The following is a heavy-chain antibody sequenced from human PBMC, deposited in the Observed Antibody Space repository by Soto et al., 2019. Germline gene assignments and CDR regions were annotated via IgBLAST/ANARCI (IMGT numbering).Heavy chain of an antibody. D-gene: IGHD2-2*01. CDR2: ITSDGDST. CDR3: ARVTSCCSGMDV. J-gene: IGHJ6*02. Sequence: PGGSLRLSCSVSGFTFSNYAMHWVRQAPGKGLEYVSGITSDGDSTWHADSVKGRFTISRDNSKNTLFLQMNSLRAEDTAVYYCARVTSCCSGMDVWGQGTTVTVSS. V-gene: IGHV3-64*04. CDR1: GFTFSNYA.